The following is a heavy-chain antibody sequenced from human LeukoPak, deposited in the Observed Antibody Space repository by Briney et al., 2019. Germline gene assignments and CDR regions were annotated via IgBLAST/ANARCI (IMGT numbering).Heavy chain of an antibody. D-gene: IGHD3-10*01. V-gene: IGHV3-30*18. CDR2: ISYDESNK. CDR1: RFISSSYG. CDR3: VKDRGSGSYPSPLFDN. Sequence: GGSLRLSCAASRFISSSYGMHWVRQPPAKGLDWVAVISYDESNKYNAESVKGRFTISRDDSKNTLYLQMNSLRAEDTAVYYCVKDRGSGSYPSPLFDNWGQGTLVTVSS. J-gene: IGHJ4*02.